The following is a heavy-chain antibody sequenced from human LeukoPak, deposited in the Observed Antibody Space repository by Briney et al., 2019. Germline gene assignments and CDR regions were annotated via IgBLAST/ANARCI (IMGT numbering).Heavy chain of an antibody. CDR3: ARTIAAHRNSYYFDY. CDR1: GFTFSSYS. J-gene: IGHJ4*02. Sequence: GGSLRLSCAASGFTFSSYSMNWVRQAPGKGLEWVSSISSSSSYIYYADSVKGRFTISRDNAKNSLYLQMNSLRAEDTAVYYCARTIAAHRNSYYFDYWGQGTLVTVSS. V-gene: IGHV3-21*01. D-gene: IGHD6-6*01. CDR2: ISSSSSYI.